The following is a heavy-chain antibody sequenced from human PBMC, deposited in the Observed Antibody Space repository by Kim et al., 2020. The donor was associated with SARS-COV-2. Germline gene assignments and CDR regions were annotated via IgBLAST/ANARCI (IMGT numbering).Heavy chain of an antibody. Sequence: SETLSLTCAVDGESFSGYYWSWIRQAPGKGLEWIGEINHSGYTNYNPSLQSRVTLSVDTSNNQFSLRLSSVTAADTAIYYCARGHITSGYDYWGQGALVT. V-gene: IGHV4-34*01. D-gene: IGHD2-2*01. J-gene: IGHJ4*02. CDR3: ARGHITSGYDY. CDR2: INHSGYT. CDR1: GESFSGYY.